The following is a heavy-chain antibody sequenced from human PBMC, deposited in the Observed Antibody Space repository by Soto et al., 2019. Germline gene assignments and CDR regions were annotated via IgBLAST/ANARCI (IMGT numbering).Heavy chain of an antibody. CDR1: GFSLSTSGVG. V-gene: IGHV2-5*02. D-gene: IGHD3-10*01. J-gene: IGHJ4*02. CDR3: AHRGRSGRPYEGGFGY. CDR2: IYWDDDK. Sequence: QITLKESGPTLVKPTQTLTLTCTFSGFSLSTSGVGVGWIRQPPGKALEWLALIYWDDDKRYSPSLKSRLTITKDTSKNQVVLTMTNMDPVDTATYYCAHRGRSGRPYEGGFGYWGQGTLVTVSS.